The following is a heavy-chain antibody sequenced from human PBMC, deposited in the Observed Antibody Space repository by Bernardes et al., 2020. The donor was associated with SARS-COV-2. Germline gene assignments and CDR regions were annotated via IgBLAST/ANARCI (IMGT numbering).Heavy chain of an antibody. V-gene: IGHV3-23*01. CDR2: ISGSGDST. CDR3: AKMGYYYESSGYYSDY. D-gene: IGHD3-22*01. J-gene: IGHJ4*02. Sequence: GGSLRLCCAASGFTFSTYGMSWVRQAPGKGLEWVSAISGSGDSTYYADSVRGRFTISRDKSKNTLYLQMNSLRAEDTAVYYCAKMGYYYESSGYYSDYWGQGTLVTVSS. CDR1: GFTFSTYG.